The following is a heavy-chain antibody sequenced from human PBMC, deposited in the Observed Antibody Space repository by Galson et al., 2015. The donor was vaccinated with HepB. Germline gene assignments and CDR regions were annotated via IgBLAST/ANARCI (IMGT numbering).Heavy chain of an antibody. CDR1: GYTFTSYY. D-gene: IGHD3-10*01. CDR2: INPSGGST. V-gene: IGHV1-46*01. CDR3: AREGVLLWFGAGGAFDY. J-gene: IGHJ4*02. Sequence: SVKVSCKASGYTFTSYYMHWVRQAPGQGLEWMGIINPSGGSTSYAQKFQGRVTMTRDTSTSTVYMELSSLRSEDTAVYYCAREGVLLWFGAGGAFDYWGQGTLVTVSS.